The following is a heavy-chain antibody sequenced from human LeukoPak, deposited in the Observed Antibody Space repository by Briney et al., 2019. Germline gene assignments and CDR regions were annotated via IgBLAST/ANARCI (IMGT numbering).Heavy chain of an antibody. CDR1: GYTFTGYY. V-gene: IGHV1-2*02. D-gene: IGHD3-10*01. CDR3: ARAPYGSGSYFRGRQKFGSNWFDP. CDR2: INPNSGGT. Sequence: GASVKVSCRASGYTFTGYYMHWVRQAPGQGLEWMGWINPNSGGTNYAQKFQGRVTMTRDTSISTAYMELSRLRSDDTAVYYCARAPYGSGSYFRGRQKFGSNWFDPWGQGTLVTVSS. J-gene: IGHJ5*02.